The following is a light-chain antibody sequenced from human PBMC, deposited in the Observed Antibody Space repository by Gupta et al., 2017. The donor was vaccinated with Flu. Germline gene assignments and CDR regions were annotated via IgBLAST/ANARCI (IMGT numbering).Light chain of an antibody. J-gene: IGKJ3*01. CDR1: QSISNY. Sequence: DIQMTPSPSSLSASVGDRVTITCRASQSISNYLNGYQQKPGKAPKLLIYPASNLQSGVPSRFSGSGSGTDFTLTISILHPEDFTTYYCQYCYSTPHTFGPGTNADIK. V-gene: IGKV1-39*01. CDR2: PAS. CDR3: QYCYSTPHT.